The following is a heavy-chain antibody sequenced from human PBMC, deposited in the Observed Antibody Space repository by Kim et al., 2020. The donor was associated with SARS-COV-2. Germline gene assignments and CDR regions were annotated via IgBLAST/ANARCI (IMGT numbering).Heavy chain of an antibody. CDR3: ARLTYVMADIDV. CDR1: GGSISSSSYY. D-gene: IGHD3-10*02. J-gene: IGHJ6*02. Sequence: SETLSLTCTVSGGSISSSSYYWGWIRQPPGKGLEWIGNIYYSGTTYYNPSLKSRVTISVDTSKNQFSLNLSSVTAADTAVYYCARLTYVMADIDVWGQGT. CDR2: IYYSGTT. V-gene: IGHV4-39*01.